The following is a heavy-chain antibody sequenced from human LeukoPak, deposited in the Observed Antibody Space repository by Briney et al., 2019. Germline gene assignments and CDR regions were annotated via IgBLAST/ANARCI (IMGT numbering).Heavy chain of an antibody. J-gene: IGHJ4*02. Sequence: ASVKVSCTASGYTFTRYGISWVRQAPGQGLEWMGWISAYNGNTNYAQKLQGRVTMTTDTSTSTAYMELRSLRSDDTAVYYCARDNGGDTEPTIDYWGQGTLVTVSS. CDR1: GYTFTRYG. CDR3: ARDNGGDTEPTIDY. CDR2: ISAYNGNT. V-gene: IGHV1-18*01. D-gene: IGHD4-23*01.